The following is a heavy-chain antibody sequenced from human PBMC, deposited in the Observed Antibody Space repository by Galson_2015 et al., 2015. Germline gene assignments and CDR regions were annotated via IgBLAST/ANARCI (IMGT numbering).Heavy chain of an antibody. CDR2: IIPIFRTS. V-gene: IGHV1-69*13. CDR3: ATRGGDCSSTSCYTILDY. D-gene: IGHD2-2*02. J-gene: IGHJ4*02. Sequence: SVKVSCKASGGTFSTYAISWVRQVPGQGPEWMGGIIPIFRTSTYAQKFQGRVTITADESTSTVYMDLSSLTSEDTAVYYCATRGGDCSSTSCYTILDYWGQGTLVTVSS. CDR1: GGTFSTYA.